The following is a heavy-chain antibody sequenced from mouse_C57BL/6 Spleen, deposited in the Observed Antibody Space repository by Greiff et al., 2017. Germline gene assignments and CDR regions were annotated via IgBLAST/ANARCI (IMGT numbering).Heavy chain of an antibody. V-gene: IGHV1-61*01. D-gene: IGHD2-3*01. J-gene: IGHJ3*01. Sequence: QVQLQQPGAALVRPGSSVKLSCKASGYTFTSYWMDWVKQRPGQGLEWIGNIYPSDSETHYNQKFKDKATLTVDKSSSTAYMQLSSLTSEDSAVYYCARNGYYGGFAYWGQGTLVTVSA. CDR2: IYPSDSET. CDR1: GYTFTSYW. CDR3: ARNGYYGGFAY.